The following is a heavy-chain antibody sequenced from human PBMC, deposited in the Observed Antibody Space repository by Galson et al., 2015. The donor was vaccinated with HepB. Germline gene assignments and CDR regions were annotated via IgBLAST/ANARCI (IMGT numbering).Heavy chain of an antibody. CDR1: GFTFSSYS. J-gene: IGHJ6*02. CDR3: ARGNVDLYGMDV. CDR2: ISSSSSYI. Sequence: SLRLSCAASGFTFSSYSMNWVRQAPGKGLEWVSSISSSSSYIYYADSVKGRFTISRDNAKNSLYLQMNSLRAEDTAVYYCARGNVDLYGMDVWGQGTTVTVSS. V-gene: IGHV3-21*01.